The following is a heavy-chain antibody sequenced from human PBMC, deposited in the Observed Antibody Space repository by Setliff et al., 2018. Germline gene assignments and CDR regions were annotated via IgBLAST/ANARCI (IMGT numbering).Heavy chain of an antibody. CDR3: ASYRQDVNY. CDR2: IYYSGST. J-gene: IGHJ4*02. CDR1: GGSISSGSYY. D-gene: IGHD4-4*01. Sequence: SETLSLTCTVSGGSISSGSYYWGWIRQPPGKGLEWIGSIYYSGSTYYNPSLKSRVTISVDTSKNQFSLKLSSVTAADTAVYYCASYRQDVNYWGQGTLVTVSS. V-gene: IGHV4-39*07.